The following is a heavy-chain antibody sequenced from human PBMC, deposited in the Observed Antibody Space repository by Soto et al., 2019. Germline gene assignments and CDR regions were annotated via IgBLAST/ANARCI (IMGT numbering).Heavy chain of an antibody. CDR2: INSDGSST. D-gene: IGHD1-26*01. CDR3: ARGSGSYPY. J-gene: IGHJ4*02. Sequence: VGSLRLSCAASGFTFISYWMHWVRQAPGKGLVWVSRINSDGSSTSYADSVKGRFTTSRDNAKNTLYLQMNSLRAEDTAVYYCARGSGSYPYWGQGTLVTVSS. CDR1: GFTFISYW. V-gene: IGHV3-74*01.